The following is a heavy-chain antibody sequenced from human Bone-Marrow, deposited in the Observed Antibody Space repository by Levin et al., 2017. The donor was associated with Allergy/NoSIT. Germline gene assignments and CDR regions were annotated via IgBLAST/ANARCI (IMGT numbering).Heavy chain of an antibody. J-gene: IGHJ6*02. CDR3: AKDFKVRGVIYYGMDV. CDR2: ISWNSGSI. V-gene: IGHV3-9*01. D-gene: IGHD3-10*01. Sequence: SLKISCAASGFTFDDYAMHWVRQAPGKGLEWVSGISWNSGSIGYADSVKGRFTISRDNAKNSLYLQMNSLRAEDTALYYCAKDFKVRGVIYYGMDVWGQGTTVTVSS. CDR1: GFTFDDYA.